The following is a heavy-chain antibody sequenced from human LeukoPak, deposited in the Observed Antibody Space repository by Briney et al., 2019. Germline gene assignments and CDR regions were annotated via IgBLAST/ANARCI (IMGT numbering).Heavy chain of an antibody. V-gene: IGHV7-4-1*02. J-gene: IGHJ6*02. Sequence: ASVKVSCKASGYTFTSYAMNWVRQAPGQGLEWMGWINTNTGNPTYAQGFTGRFVFSLDTSVSTAYLQISSLKAEDTAVYYCARGSGAGHYYYYGMDVWGQGTTVTVSS. CDR3: ARGSGAGHYYYYGMDV. CDR2: INTNTGNP. D-gene: IGHD3-10*01. CDR1: GYTFTSYA.